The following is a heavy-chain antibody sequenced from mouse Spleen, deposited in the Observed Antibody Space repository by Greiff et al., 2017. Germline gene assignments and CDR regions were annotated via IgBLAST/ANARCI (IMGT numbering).Heavy chain of an antibody. D-gene: IGHD1-1*01. J-gene: IGHJ3*01. CDR2: IDPETGGT. V-gene: IGHV1-15*01. CDR3: TRWDYYGY. CDR1: GYTFTDYE. Sequence: QVQLQQSGAELVRPGASVTLSCKASGYTFTDYEMHWVKQTPVHGLEWIGAIDPETGGTAYNQKFKGKAILTADKSSSTAYMELRSLTSEDSAVYYCTRWDYYGYWGQGTLVTVSA.